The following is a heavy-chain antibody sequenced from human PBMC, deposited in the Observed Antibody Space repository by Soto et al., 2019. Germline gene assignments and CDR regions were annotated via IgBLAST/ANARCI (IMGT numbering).Heavy chain of an antibody. CDR3: AHRPSGWYLFDY. CDR1: GFSLSTSGLG. J-gene: IGHJ4*02. CDR2: IYWNDDK. V-gene: IGHV2-5*01. D-gene: IGHD6-19*01. Sequence: QITLKESGPTLVRPTQTSTLTCTFSGFSLSTSGLGVGWIRQPPGKALEWLALIYWNDDKRYSPSLKARLTITKDTAKNQVVLTMTNMDPVDTATYYCAHRPSGWYLFDYWGQGTLVTVSS.